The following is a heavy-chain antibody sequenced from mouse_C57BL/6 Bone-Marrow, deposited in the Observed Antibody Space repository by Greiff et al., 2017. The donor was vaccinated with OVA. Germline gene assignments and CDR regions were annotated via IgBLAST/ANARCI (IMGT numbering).Heavy chain of an antibody. J-gene: IGHJ1*03. CDR2: INYDGSST. Sequence: EVMLVESEGGLVQPGSSMKLSCTASGFTFSDYYMAWVRQVPEKGLEWVANINYDGSSTYYLDSLKSRFIISRDNAKNILYLQMSSLKSEDTATYYCARPDGSSYWYFDVWGTGTTVTVSS. CDR1: GFTFSDYY. D-gene: IGHD1-1*01. V-gene: IGHV5-16*01. CDR3: ARPDGSSYWYFDV.